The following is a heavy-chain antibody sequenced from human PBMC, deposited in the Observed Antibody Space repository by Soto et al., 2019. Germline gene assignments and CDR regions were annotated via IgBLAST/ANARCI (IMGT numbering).Heavy chain of an antibody. Sequence: SVGSLRLSSVDRTSNLTYYAMAWFRQAPGKGLECVSALTDTCGSTYYAASVQGRFTISRDNSRNTLFLQMDRLRVEDTAVYYCAKIKGATTFLNFDTWGQGTRVAVSS. CDR2: LTDTCGST. CDR1: TSNLTYYA. J-gene: IGHJ4*02. CDR3: AKIKGATTFLNFDT. D-gene: IGHD3-16*01. V-gene: IGHV3-23*01.